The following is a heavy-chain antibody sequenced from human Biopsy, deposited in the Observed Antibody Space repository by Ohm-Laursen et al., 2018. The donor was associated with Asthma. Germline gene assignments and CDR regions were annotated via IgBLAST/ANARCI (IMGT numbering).Heavy chain of an antibody. CDR2: ISFDGSNK. CDR1: GFTFSNYG. V-gene: IGHV3-30*03. CDR3: ARAYGGSFFSGAFDI. D-gene: IGHD4-23*01. J-gene: IGHJ3*02. Sequence: SSLRLSCTASGFTFSNYGMHWVRQAPGKGLDWVAVISFDGSNKNYTDSVKGRFTISRDISKNTLSLQMNSLRAEDTAVYYCARAYGGSFFSGAFDIWGQGTMVTVSS.